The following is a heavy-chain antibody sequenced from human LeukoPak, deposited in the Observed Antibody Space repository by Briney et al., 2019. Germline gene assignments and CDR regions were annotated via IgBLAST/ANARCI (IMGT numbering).Heavy chain of an antibody. CDR3: ASTFYDSSGYFWYYYYYMDV. Sequence: GGSLRLSCAASGFTFSSYSMNWVRQAPGKGLEWVSSISSSSSYIYYADSVKGRFTISRDNAKNSLYLQMNSLRAEDTAVYYCASTFYDSSGYFWYYYYYMDVWGKGTTITVSS. D-gene: IGHD3-22*01. V-gene: IGHV3-21*01. CDR2: ISSSSSYI. CDR1: GFTFSSYS. J-gene: IGHJ6*03.